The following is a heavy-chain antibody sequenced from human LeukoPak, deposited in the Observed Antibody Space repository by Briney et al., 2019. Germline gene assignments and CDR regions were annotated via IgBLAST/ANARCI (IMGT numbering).Heavy chain of an antibody. CDR2: ISAYSGST. D-gene: IGHD6-13*01. CDR1: GYTFTSNG. J-gene: IGHJ4*02. V-gene: IGHV1-18*04. CDR3: ARDKTASTSWPYYFDY. Sequence: ASVKVSCKASGYTFTSNGIGCVRQAPGQGLEWMGWISAYSGSTKYAQKLQGRVTMTTDTSTSTAYMELRSLRSDDTAVYYCARDKTASTSWPYYFDYWGQGALVTVSS.